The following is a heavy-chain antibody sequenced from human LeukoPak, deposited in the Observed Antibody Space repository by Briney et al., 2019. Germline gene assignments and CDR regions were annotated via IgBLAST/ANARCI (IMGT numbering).Heavy chain of an antibody. CDR3: ARGGTGGYDWWYYYYYMDV. J-gene: IGHJ6*03. CDR1: GGSISSYY. CDR2: IYTSGST. D-gene: IGHD5-12*01. V-gene: IGHV4-4*07. Sequence: SETLSLTCTVSGGSISSYYWSWIRQPAGKGLEWIGRIYTSGSTYYNPSLKSRVTISVDTSKNQFSLKLSSVTAADTAVYYCARGGTGGYDWWYYYYYMDVWGKGTTVTISS.